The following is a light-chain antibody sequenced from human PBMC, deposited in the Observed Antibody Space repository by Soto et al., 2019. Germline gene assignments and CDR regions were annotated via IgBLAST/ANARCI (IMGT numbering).Light chain of an antibody. CDR3: QQANILPIT. CDR1: QDVGKW. J-gene: IGKJ5*01. V-gene: IGKV1-12*01. Sequence: DIQMTQYTHSVSASVGDRVTITCRASQDVGKWLAWYQQKPGKAPKLLIHGASSLQSGVPPRYSGSGSGTDFTLTISSLQPEDFATYYCQQANILPITFCHVTRLEI. CDR2: GAS.